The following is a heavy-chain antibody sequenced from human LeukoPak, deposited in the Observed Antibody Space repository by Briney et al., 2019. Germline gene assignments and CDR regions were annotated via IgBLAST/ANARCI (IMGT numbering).Heavy chain of an antibody. Sequence: GESLKISCKGSGYSFTGYWIGWVRQMPGKGLEWMGIIYPGDSDTRYSPSFQGQVTISADKSISTAYLQWSSLKASDTAMYYCARYLAAAGTYYYYYGMDVWGQGTTVTVSS. CDR1: GYSFTGYW. CDR2: IYPGDSDT. V-gene: IGHV5-51*01. D-gene: IGHD6-13*01. CDR3: ARYLAAAGTYYYYYGMDV. J-gene: IGHJ6*02.